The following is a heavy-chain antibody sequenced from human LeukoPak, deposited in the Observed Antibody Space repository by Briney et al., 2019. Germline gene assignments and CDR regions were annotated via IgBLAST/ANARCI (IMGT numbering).Heavy chain of an antibody. J-gene: IGHJ3*02. V-gene: IGHV4-59*12. CDR1: GGSISSYY. CDR2: IYYSGST. D-gene: IGHD3-10*01. Sequence: SETLSLTCTVSGGSISSYYWSWIRQPPGKGLEWIGYIYYSGSTNYNPSLKSRVTISVDTSKNQFSLKLSSVTAADTAVYYCARDSGPLWTHAFDIWGQGTMVTVSS. CDR3: ARDSGPLWTHAFDI.